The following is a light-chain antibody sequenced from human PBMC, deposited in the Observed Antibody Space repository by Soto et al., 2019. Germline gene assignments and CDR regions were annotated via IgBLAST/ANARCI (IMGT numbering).Light chain of an antibody. CDR1: QAVPNN. Sequence: DIHLTQSPSFLSASVGDRVTITCRPSQAVPNNMAWYQQKPGKPPKLLIYEESTLHSGVPSRFSGRKSGTQFTLTIDSLQPEDFATYYSQQVKTYPRTFGGGTKV. V-gene: IGKV1-9*01. J-gene: IGKJ4*01. CDR2: EES. CDR3: QQVKTYPRT.